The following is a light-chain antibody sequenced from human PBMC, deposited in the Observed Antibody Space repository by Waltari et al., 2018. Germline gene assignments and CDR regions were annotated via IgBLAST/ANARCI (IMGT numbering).Light chain of an antibody. CDR3: MQALQTPRT. CDR2: LGS. V-gene: IGKV2-28*01. Sequence: DIVMTQSPLSLPVTLGEPASISCRSSQSLLQSNGYTYLDWYLQKPGQSPQLLIYLGSNRASGVPDRFSGSGSGTDFTRKISRVEAEDVGVYYCMQALQTPRTFGQGTKVEIK. CDR1: QSLLQSNGYTY. J-gene: IGKJ1*01.